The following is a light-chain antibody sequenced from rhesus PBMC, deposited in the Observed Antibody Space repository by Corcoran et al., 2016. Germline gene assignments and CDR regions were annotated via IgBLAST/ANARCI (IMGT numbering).Light chain of an antibody. V-gene: IGKV1-22*01. CDR1: QSISSW. CDR3: RQYSSSPYS. CDR2: KAS. J-gene: IGKJ2*01. Sequence: DIQMTQSPSSLSASVGDTVTITCRASQSISSWLDWYQQKPGKAPKLLIYKASSLQSGVPSRFSGSGSGTDFTLTISSLQPEDFATYCCRQYSSSPYSFGQGTKVEIK.